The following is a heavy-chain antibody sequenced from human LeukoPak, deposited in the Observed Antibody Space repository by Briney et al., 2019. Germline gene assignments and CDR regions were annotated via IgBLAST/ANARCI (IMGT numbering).Heavy chain of an antibody. D-gene: IGHD2-15*01. CDR2: IYSGGST. Sequence: GGSLRLSCAVSGFTVSNNYMSWVRQAPGKGLEWVSVIYSGGSTYYADSVKGRFTIARDNSRNTVFPQMNSLRAEDTAVYYCFSGPTRGDWGQGILVTVSS. CDR3: FSGPTRGD. V-gene: IGHV3-66*01. CDR1: GFTVSNNY. J-gene: IGHJ4*02.